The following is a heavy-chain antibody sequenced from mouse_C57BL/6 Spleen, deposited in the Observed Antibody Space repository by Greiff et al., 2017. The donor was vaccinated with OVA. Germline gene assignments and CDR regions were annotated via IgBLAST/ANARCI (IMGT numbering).Heavy chain of an antibody. D-gene: IGHD1-1*01. J-gene: IGHJ4*01. Sequence: EVKLVESGGGLVKPGGSLKLSCAASGFTFSDYGMHWVRQAPEKGLEWVAYISSGSSTIYYADTVTGRFTISRDNAKNTLFLQMTSLRSEDTAMYYCARDGSSYYYAMDYWGQGTSVTVSS. CDR3: ARDGSSYYYAMDY. CDR2: ISSGSSTI. CDR1: GFTFSDYG. V-gene: IGHV5-17*01.